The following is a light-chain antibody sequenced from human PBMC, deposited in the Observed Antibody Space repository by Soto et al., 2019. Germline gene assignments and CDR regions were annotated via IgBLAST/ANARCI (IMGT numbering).Light chain of an antibody. Sequence: DTQMTQSPSSLSASVGDRVTITCRASQPISSYLAWYQQKPGKTPKLLIYAASTLQAGVPSRFSGSGSGTDFTLTISSLQPEDIATYYCQKYNSAPLTFGEGTKVDNK. V-gene: IGKV1-27*01. CDR3: QKYNSAPLT. J-gene: IGKJ4*01. CDR2: AAS. CDR1: QPISSY.